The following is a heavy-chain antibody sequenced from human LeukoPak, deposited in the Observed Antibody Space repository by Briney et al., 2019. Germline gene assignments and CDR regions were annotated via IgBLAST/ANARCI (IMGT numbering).Heavy chain of an antibody. Sequence: PGGSLRLSCAASGFTFSDYYMSWVRQAPGKGLEWVANIKQDGSEKYYVDSVKGRFTISRDNAKNSLYLQMNSLRAEDTAVYYCARKIYRMVATVYFDYWGQGTLVTVSS. J-gene: IGHJ4*02. CDR1: GFTFSDYY. V-gene: IGHV3-7*01. CDR3: ARKIYRMVATVYFDY. D-gene: IGHD5-12*01. CDR2: IKQDGSEK.